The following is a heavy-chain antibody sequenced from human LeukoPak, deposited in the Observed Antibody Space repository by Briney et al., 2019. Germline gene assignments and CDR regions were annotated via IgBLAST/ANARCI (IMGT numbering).Heavy chain of an antibody. V-gene: IGHV3-7*05. CDR2: INQDGSEK. CDR1: GFTFRTYW. D-gene: IGHD3-3*01. CDR3: ARGSGLAF. Sequence: VGSLRLSCAASGFTFRTYWMSWVRQAPGKGLEWVANINQDGSEKYYVDSVKGRFTISRDNARNSLFLQMNSLRAEDTAVYYCARGSGLAFWGQGTLVTVSS. J-gene: IGHJ4*02.